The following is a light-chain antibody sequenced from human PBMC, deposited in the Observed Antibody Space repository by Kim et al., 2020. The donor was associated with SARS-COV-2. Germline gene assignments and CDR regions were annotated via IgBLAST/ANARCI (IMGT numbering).Light chain of an antibody. Sequence: GQSITISCTGTSSDVGSYNLVSWYQQHPGKAPKLMIYEVSKRPSGVSNRFSGSKSGNTASLTISGLQAEDEADYYCCSYAGSSTFVFGTGTKVTVL. CDR3: CSYAGSSTFV. J-gene: IGLJ1*01. CDR1: SSDVGSYNL. CDR2: EVS. V-gene: IGLV2-23*02.